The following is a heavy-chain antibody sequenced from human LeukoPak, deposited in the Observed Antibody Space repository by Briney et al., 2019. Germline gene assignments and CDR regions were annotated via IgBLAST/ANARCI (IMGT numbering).Heavy chain of an antibody. Sequence: ASVKVSCKASGYTFTGYYMHWVRQAPGQGLEWMGWINPNSGGTNYAQKFQGRVTMTRDTSISTAYMELSRLRSDDTAVYYCARDNNSGGIHLWDPFDYWGQGTLVTVSS. CDR2: INPNSGGT. CDR1: GYTFTGYY. J-gene: IGHJ4*02. V-gene: IGHV1-2*02. D-gene: IGHD5-18*01. CDR3: ARDNNSGGIHLWDPFDY.